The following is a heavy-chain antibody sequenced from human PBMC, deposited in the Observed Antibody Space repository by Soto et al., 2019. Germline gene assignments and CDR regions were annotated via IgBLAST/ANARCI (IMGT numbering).Heavy chain of an antibody. CDR3: ARVRGYCSSTSCPPPNSFDF. D-gene: IGHD2-2*01. V-gene: IGHV3-21*01. CDR2: ISSSSSYI. CDR1: GFTFSSDC. Sequence: PGGSLRLSCAASGFTFSSDCMNWVRQAPGKGLEWVSSISSSSSYIYYADSVKGRFTISRDNAKNSLYLQMNSLRAEDTAVYYCARVRGYCSSTSCPPPNSFDFWGQGTLVTVSS. J-gene: IGHJ5*01.